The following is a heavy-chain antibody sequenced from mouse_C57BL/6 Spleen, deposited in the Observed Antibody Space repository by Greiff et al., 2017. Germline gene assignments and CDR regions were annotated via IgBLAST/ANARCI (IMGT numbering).Heavy chain of an antibody. V-gene: IGHV5-15*01. CDR1: GFTFRDYG. J-gene: IGHJ4*01. Sequence: EVQGVESGGGLVQPGGSLKLSCAASGFTFRDYGMAWVRQAPRKGPAWVAFISNLAYSLYYADTVTGRFTISRENAKNTLYLEMSSLRSEDTAMYYCARRATVVATDAMDHWGQGTSVTVSS. CDR3: ARRATVVATDAMDH. D-gene: IGHD1-1*01. CDR2: ISNLAYSL.